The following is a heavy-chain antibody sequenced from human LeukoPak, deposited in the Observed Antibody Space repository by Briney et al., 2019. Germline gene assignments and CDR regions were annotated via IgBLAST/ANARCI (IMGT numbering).Heavy chain of an antibody. CDR1: GFTFSSYW. J-gene: IGHJ6*02. CDR3: ARGDQVGYYYYYYGMDV. D-gene: IGHD2-2*01. CDR2: IKQDGSEK. V-gene: IGHV3-7*03. Sequence: GGSLRLSCAASGFTFSSYWMSWVRQAPGKGLEWVANIKQDGSEKYYVDSVMGRFTISRDNAKNSLYLQMNSLRAEDTAVYYCARGDQVGYYYYYYGMDVWGQGTTVTVSS.